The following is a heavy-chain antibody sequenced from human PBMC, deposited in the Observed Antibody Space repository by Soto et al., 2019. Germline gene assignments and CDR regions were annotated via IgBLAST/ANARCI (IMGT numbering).Heavy chain of an antibody. CDR3: AGDLVSLAGWFDP. V-gene: IGHV1-69*01. Sequence: QVQLVQSGAEVKKPGSSVKVSCKASGGTFSSYAISWVRQAPGQGLEWMGGIIPISGTANYAQKFHGRVTITADESTSTADRELSSLRSEDTAVYYCAGDLVSLAGWFDPWGQGTLVTVSS. J-gene: IGHJ5*02. CDR2: IIPISGTA. CDR1: GGTFSSYA.